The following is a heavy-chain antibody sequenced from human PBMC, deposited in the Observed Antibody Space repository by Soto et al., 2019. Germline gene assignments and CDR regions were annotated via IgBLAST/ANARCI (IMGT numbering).Heavy chain of an antibody. CDR3: VKPGSYSYYFDY. D-gene: IGHD1-26*01. V-gene: IGHV3-64D*06. CDR2: ISSNGGST. CDR1: GFTFSSYA. J-gene: IGHJ4*02. Sequence: GESLKISCSASGFTFSSYAMHWVRQAPGKGLEYVSAISSNGGSTYYADSVKGRFTISRDNSKNTLYLQMSSLRAEDTAVYYCVKPGSYSYYFDYWGQGTLVTVSS.